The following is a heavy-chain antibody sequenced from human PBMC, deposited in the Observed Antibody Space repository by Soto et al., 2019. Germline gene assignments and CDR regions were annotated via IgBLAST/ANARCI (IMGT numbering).Heavy chain of an antibody. Sequence: PSETLSLTCGVYNGSFSDYFWNWIRQPPGKGLEWIGEIKESGFATYNPSLKRRVTMSVDTANNQFSLKVTSVTAADTAVYYCARGKSSGPLYCFDTWGQGTLVTVSS. CDR1: NGSFSDYF. CDR3: ARGKSSGPLYCFDT. V-gene: IGHV4-34*01. CDR2: IKESGFA. J-gene: IGHJ4*02. D-gene: IGHD6-19*01.